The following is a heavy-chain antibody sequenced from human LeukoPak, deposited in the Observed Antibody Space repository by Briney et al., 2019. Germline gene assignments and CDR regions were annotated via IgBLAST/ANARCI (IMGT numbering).Heavy chain of an antibody. CDR1: GFSLSTSGVG. J-gene: IGHJ4*02. CDR3: AHTRESADDSSGYCDY. Sequence: SGPTLVNPTQTLTLTCTFSGFSLSTSGVGVGWIRQPPGKALEWLALIYWNDDKRYSPSLKSRPTITKDTSKNQVVLTMTNMDPVDTATYYCAHTRESADDSSGYCDYWGQGTLVTVSS. CDR2: IYWNDDK. D-gene: IGHD3-22*01. V-gene: IGHV2-5*01.